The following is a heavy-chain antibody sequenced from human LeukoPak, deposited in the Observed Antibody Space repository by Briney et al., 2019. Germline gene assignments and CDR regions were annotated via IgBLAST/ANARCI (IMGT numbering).Heavy chain of an antibody. CDR2: IIPIFGTA. D-gene: IGHD6-13*01. J-gene: IGHJ4*02. CDR1: GYTFTSYG. V-gene: IGHV1-69*06. Sequence: SVKVSCKASGYTFTSYGISWVRQAPGQGLEWMGGIIPIFGTANYAQKFQGRVTITADKSTSTAYMELSSLRSEDTAVYYCARDRGYSSSWSKIHFDYWGQGTLVTVSS. CDR3: ARDRGYSSSWSKIHFDY.